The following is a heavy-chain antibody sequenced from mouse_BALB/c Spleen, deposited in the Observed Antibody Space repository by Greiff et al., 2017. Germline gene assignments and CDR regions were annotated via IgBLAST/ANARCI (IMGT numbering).Heavy chain of an antibody. CDR2: ISTYYGDA. J-gene: IGHJ2*01. Sequence: QVHVKQSGAELVRPGVSVKISCKGSGYTFTDYAMHWVKQSHAKSLEWIGVISTYYGDASYNQKFKGKATMTVDKSSSTAYMELARLTSEDSAIYYCARTATLDYWGQGTTLTVSS. V-gene: IGHV1S137*01. CDR1: GYTFTDYA. D-gene: IGHD1-2*01. CDR3: ARTATLDY.